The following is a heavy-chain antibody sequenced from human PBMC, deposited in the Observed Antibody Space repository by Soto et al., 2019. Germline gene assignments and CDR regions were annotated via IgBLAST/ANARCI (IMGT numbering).Heavy chain of an antibody. CDR1: GFTFTSSA. V-gene: IGHV1-58*01. Sequence: SVKVSCKASGFTFTSSAVQWVRQARGQRLEWIGWIVVGSGNTNYAQKFQERVTITRDMSTSTAYMELSSLRSEDTAVYYCAAAREQLVFKVNYWGQGTLVTVSS. D-gene: IGHD6-6*01. CDR2: IVVGSGNT. J-gene: IGHJ4*02. CDR3: AAAREQLVFKVNY.